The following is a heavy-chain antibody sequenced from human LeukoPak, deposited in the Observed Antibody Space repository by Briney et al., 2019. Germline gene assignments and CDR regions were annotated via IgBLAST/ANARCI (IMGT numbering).Heavy chain of an antibody. J-gene: IGHJ4*02. Sequence: GGSLRPSCAASGFTFSGSAMHWVRQASGKGLEWVGRIRSKANSYATAYAASVKGRFTISRDDSKNTAYLQMNSLKTEDTAVYYCTRHGAREDFDYWGQGTLVTVSS. V-gene: IGHV3-73*01. CDR1: GFTFSGSA. CDR2: IRSKANSYAT. CDR3: TRHGAREDFDY. D-gene: IGHD3-16*01.